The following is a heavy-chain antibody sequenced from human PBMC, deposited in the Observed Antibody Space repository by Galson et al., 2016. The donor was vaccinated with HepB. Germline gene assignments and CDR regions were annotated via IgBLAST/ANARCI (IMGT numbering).Heavy chain of an antibody. CDR1: GFTFSSYA. CDR2: ISGRGGSI. CDR3: AKSPEAWYYDDTSGHYHFDY. V-gene: IGHV3-23*01. D-gene: IGHD3-22*01. Sequence: SLRLSCATSGFTFSSYAMTWVRQSPGKGLEWVSVISGRGGSIKYADSVKGRFTISRDNSKNTLYLQMYSLRAEDTAVYYCAKSPEAWYYDDTSGHYHFDYWGQGILVTVSS. J-gene: IGHJ4*02.